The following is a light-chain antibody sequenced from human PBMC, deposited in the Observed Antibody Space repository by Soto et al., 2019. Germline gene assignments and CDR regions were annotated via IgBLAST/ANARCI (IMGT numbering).Light chain of an antibody. J-gene: IGKJ5*01. CDR2: SAS. CDR1: QSLSGSW. Sequence: EIVLTQSPGTLSLSPGERVTISCRASQSLSGSWLAWYQQKPGQAPRFLIYSASNRAAGIPDRFSGGGSGTDFALTINRLEPEDFAVYYCQQYGTSPTTFGQGTRLEIK. V-gene: IGKV3-20*01. CDR3: QQYGTSPTT.